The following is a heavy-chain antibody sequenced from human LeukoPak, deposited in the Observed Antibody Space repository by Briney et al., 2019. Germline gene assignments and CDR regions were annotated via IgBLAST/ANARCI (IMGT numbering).Heavy chain of an antibody. CDR3: VRPDSSGYNYVD. D-gene: IGHD3-22*01. CDR2: IYYSGST. Sequence: SETLSLTCTVSGASISSYYWSWIRQPPGKGLEWIGYIYYSGSTNYNPSLESRLTISVDTSKTQFSLKLSSVTAADTAVYYCVRPDSSGYNYVDWGQGTLVTVSS. V-gene: IGHV4-59*01. J-gene: IGHJ4*02. CDR1: GASISSYY.